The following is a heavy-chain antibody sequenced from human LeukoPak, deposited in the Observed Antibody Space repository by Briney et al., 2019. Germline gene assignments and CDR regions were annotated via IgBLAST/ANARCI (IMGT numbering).Heavy chain of an antibody. Sequence: GASVKVSCKASGYTFTGYYIHWXRQAPGQGLEWMGWINPHSGGTSYAQKFQGRVTMTRDTSISTVYMELSRLRSDDTAVYYCARDWPARGYSYDYYFDYWGQGTLVTVSS. CDR2: INPHSGGT. CDR1: GYTFTGYY. CDR3: ARDWPARGYSYDYYFDY. D-gene: IGHD5-18*01. J-gene: IGHJ4*02. V-gene: IGHV1-2*02.